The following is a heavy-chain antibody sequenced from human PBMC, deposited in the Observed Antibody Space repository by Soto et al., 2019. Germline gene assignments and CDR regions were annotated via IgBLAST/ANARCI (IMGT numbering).Heavy chain of an antibody. V-gene: IGHV2-26*01. D-gene: IGHD5-12*01. Sequence: SGPTLVNPTETLTLTCTVSGFSLSNARMGVSWIRQPPGKALEWLAHIFSNDEKSYSTSLKSRLTISKDTSKSQVVLTMTNMDPVDTATYYCXRITRDGYNHPPNWFDPWGQGTLVTVSS. CDR2: IFSNDEK. CDR3: XRITRDGYNHPPNWFDP. J-gene: IGHJ5*02. CDR1: GFSLSNARMG.